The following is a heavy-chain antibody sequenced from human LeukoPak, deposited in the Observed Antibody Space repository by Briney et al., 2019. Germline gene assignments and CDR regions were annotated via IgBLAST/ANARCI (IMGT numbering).Heavy chain of an antibody. V-gene: IGHV3-21*01. CDR1: GFTFSSYS. Sequence: GGSLRLSCAASGFTFSSYSMNWVRQAPGKGLEWVSSISSSSSYIYYADSVKGRFTISRDNAKNSLYLQMNSLRAEDTAVYYCARDPAEKIVPAAPWGQGTLVTVSS. D-gene: IGHD2-2*01. J-gene: IGHJ4*02. CDR2: ISSSSSYI. CDR3: ARDPAEKIVPAAP.